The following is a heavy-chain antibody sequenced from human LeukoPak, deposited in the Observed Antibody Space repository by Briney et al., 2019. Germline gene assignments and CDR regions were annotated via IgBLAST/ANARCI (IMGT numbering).Heavy chain of an antibody. CDR1: GYTFTAYY. J-gene: IGHJ4*02. Sequence: ASVEVSCKTSGYTFTAYYLHWVRQAPGQGLEWMGRINPNSGATNYAQRFQGRVTMTRDTSISTVYMELSSLRSDDSAVYYCARYSISFGGVIVNDYWGQGTLVTVSS. D-gene: IGHD3-16*02. CDR2: INPNSGAT. V-gene: IGHV1-2*06. CDR3: ARYSISFGGVIVNDY.